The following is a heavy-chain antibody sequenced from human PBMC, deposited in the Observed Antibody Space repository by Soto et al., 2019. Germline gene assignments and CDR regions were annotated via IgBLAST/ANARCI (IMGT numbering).Heavy chain of an antibody. CDR3: ARHVPYCSDSSHCAYGLDV. J-gene: IGHJ6*02. D-gene: IGHD2-15*01. CDR1: GGSISSYY. Sequence: QVQLQESGPGLVRPSETLSLICTVSGGSISSYYWSWIRQPPGKGLEWIGYIYYSGTTRYNPSLKSRVTIPVDTSKNQFSLKLSSLTAADTAVYHCARHVPYCSDSSHCAYGLDVWGQGTTVTVSS. CDR2: IYYSGTT. V-gene: IGHV4-59*08.